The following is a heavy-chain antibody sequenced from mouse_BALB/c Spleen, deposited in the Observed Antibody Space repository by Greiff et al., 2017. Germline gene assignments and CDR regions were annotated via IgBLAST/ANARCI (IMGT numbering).Heavy chain of an antibody. J-gene: IGHJ4*01. Sequence: QVHVKQSGPGLVQPSQSLSITCTVSGFSLTSYGVHWVRQSPGKGLEWLGVIWSGGSTDYNAAFISRLSISKDNSKSQVFFKMNSLQADDTAIYYCARYESSYYAMDYWGQGTSVTVSS. D-gene: IGHD2-12*01. V-gene: IGHV2-4-1*01. CDR3: ARYESSYYAMDY. CDR2: IWSGGST. CDR1: GFSLTSYG.